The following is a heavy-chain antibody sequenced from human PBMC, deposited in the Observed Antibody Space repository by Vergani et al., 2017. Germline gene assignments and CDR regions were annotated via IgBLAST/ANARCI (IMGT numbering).Heavy chain of an antibody. Sequence: QLQLQESGPGLVKPSETLSLTCTVSGGSISSSSYYWGWIRQPPGKGLEWIGSIDYSGSTYYNPSLKSRVTIPVDTSKNQFSLKLSSVTAADTAGYCCAREERVYYDSSGYVWFDPWGQGTLVTVSS. D-gene: IGHD3-22*01. CDR1: GGSISSSSYY. J-gene: IGHJ5*02. CDR3: AREERVYYDSSGYVWFDP. CDR2: IDYSGST. V-gene: IGHV4-39*07.